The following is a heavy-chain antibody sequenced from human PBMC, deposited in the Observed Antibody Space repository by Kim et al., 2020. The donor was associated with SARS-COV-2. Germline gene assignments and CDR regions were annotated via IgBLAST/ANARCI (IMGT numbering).Heavy chain of an antibody. Sequence: GGSLRLSCAASGFTFSNYAMSWVRQAPGKGLEWVSGISDSAITTYYADSVRGRFTISRDNSKNTLYLQMNSLRAEDTALYYCARFSGAAGYVPRDYWGQG. J-gene: IGHJ4*02. D-gene: IGHD3-16*01. V-gene: IGHV3-23*01. CDR2: ISDSAITT. CDR1: GFTFSNYA. CDR3: ARFSGAAGYVPRDY.